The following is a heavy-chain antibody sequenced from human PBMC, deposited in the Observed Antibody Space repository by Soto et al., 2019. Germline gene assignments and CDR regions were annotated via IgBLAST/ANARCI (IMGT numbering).Heavy chain of an antibody. Sequence: QVQLVQSGAEVKKPGASVKVSCKASGYTFTSYAMHWVRQAPGQRLEWMGWINAGNGNTKYSQKFQGRVTITRDTSASTAYIELSSLRSEDTAVYYCARGTRSYYMDVWGKGTTVTVSS. CDR1: GYTFTSYA. CDR3: ARGTRSYYMDV. J-gene: IGHJ6*03. CDR2: INAGNGNT. V-gene: IGHV1-3*01.